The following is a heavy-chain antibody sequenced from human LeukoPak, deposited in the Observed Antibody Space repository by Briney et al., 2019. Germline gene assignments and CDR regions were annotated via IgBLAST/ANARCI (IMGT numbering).Heavy chain of an antibody. CDR1: GFTFSSYG. J-gene: IGHJ4*02. D-gene: IGHD1-7*01. V-gene: IGHV3-30*02. CDR3: ANSAGTGTREQPPYYFDY. CDR2: IRYDGSNK. Sequence: PGGSLRLSCAASGFTFSSYGMHWVRQAPGKGLEWVAFIRYDGSNKYYADSVKGRFTISRDNSKNTLYLQMNSLRAEDTAVYYCANSAGTGTREQPPYYFDYWGQGTLVTVSS.